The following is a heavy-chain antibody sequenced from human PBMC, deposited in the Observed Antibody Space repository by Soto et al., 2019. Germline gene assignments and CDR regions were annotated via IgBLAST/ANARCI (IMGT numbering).Heavy chain of an antibody. D-gene: IGHD5-12*01. V-gene: IGHV1-69*01. J-gene: IGHJ4*02. CDR1: GGTFSSYA. CDR2: IIPIFGTA. CDR3: ATTGDGYGNSAKADY. Sequence: QVQLVQSGAEVKKPGSSVKVSCKASGGTFSSYAISWVRQAPGQGHEWMGGIIPIFGTANYAQKFQGRVTITADESTSTAYMALSSLRSEDTAVYYCATTGDGYGNSAKADYWGQGTLVTVSS.